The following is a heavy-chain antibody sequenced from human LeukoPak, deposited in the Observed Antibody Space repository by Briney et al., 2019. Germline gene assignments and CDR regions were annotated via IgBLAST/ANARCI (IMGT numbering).Heavy chain of an antibody. D-gene: IGHD3-16*02. CDR2: INHSGST. CDR1: GGSFSGDY. CDR3: ARYSPLSDYIWGTYRYKGHAFDV. V-gene: IGHV4-34*01. J-gene: IGHJ3*01. Sequence: SETLSLTCTVYGGSFSGDYWSWIRQPPGKGLEWIGEINHSGSTDDNPSLRSRVTMSLDTSKNQFSLRLSSVTAADSAMYYCARYSPLSDYIWGTYRYKGHAFDVWGQGTMVTVSS.